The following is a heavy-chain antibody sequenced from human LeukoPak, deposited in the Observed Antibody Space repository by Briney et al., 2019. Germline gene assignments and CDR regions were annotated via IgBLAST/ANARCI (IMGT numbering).Heavy chain of an antibody. CDR1: GFAFNTQA. CDR3: ARDRGKLRYFDL. CDR2: MSLDGSSI. D-gene: IGHD3-9*01. V-gene: IGHV3-30*15. Sequence: GGSLRLSCLASGFAFNTQAMHWVRQAPGKGLEWLAVMSLDGSSIYYADSMKGRFTISRDNSKNTLYLQMSSLRVEDTAVYYCARDRGKLRYFDLWGQGTLLTVSS. J-gene: IGHJ4*02.